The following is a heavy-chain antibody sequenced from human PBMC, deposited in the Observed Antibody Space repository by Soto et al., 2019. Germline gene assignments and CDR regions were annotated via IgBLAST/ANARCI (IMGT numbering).Heavy chain of an antibody. J-gene: IGHJ4*02. CDR3: AKGIYRAMVTTFDY. CDR2: ITGSGDSG. Sequence: EVQLLESGGGLVRPGGSLRLSCAASGFTFTTYAMSWVRQAPGKGLEWVSSITGSGDSGYYADSVKGRFTISRDNSKNTYYLQMNSLRAEDTAIYYCAKGIYRAMVTTFDYWGQGTLVTVSS. V-gene: IGHV3-23*01. CDR1: GFTFTTYA. D-gene: IGHD5-18*01.